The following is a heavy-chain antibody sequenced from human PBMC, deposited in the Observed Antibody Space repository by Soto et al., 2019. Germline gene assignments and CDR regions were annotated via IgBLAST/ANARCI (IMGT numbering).Heavy chain of an antibody. CDR3: APRGGGGGY. V-gene: IGHV3-53*01. Sequence: EVQLVESGGGLIQPGGSLRLSCAVSGFTVSNNYMSWVRQAPGKGLEGVSVIYSGGYTAYGDSVKGRFTISRDNSKNTLYLKINSRGARGAVVYCWAPRGGGGGYWGQGTLVTVSS. CDR1: GFTVSNNY. J-gene: IGHJ4*02. CDR2: IYSGGYT. D-gene: IGHD3-10*01.